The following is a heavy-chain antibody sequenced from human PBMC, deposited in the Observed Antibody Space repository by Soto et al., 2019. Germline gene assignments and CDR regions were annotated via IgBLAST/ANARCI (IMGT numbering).Heavy chain of an antibody. D-gene: IGHD1-1*01. CDR1: GYTFTSYG. Sequence: QVHLVQSGAEVKKPGASVKVSGKASGYTFTSYGITWVRQAPGQGLEWLGWISAQNGNTDYAQKPQGRVIVTRDTPPSTAYMRLRGLSSDDPAVYYCARGRYGDYWGQGALVTVSP. CDR2: ISAQNGNT. V-gene: IGHV1-18*01. J-gene: IGHJ4*02. CDR3: ARGRYGDY.